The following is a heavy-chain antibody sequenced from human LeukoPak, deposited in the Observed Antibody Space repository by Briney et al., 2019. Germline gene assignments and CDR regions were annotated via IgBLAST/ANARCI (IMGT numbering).Heavy chain of an antibody. CDR1: GFTFSSYE. CDR2: IGSSGGSR. CDR3: AREDGDAFDI. V-gene: IGHV3-48*03. D-gene: IGHD5-24*01. Sequence: PGGSLRLSCAASGFTFSSYEMDWVRRAPGKGLEWVSYIGSSGGSRYYADSVKGRFTSSRDNAKNSLYLRMNSLRVEDTAVYYCAREDGDAFDIWGQGTMVSVSS. J-gene: IGHJ3*02.